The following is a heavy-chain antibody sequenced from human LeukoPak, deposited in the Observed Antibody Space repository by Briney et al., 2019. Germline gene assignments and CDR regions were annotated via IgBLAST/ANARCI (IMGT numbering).Heavy chain of an antibody. V-gene: IGHV1-3*01. CDR2: INAGNGNT. D-gene: IGHD2-2*01. CDR1: GYTFTSYA. Sequence: ASVKVSCKASGYTFTSYAMHWVRQAPGQRLEWMGWINAGNGNTKYSQKFQGRVTITRDTSASTAYMELSSLRSEDTAVYYCATGIVVVPAAYYYGMDVWGQGTTVTVSS. CDR3: ATGIVVVPAAYYYGMDV. J-gene: IGHJ6*02.